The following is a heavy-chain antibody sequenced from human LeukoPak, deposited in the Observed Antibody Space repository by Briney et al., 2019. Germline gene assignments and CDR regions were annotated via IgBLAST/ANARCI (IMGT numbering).Heavy chain of an antibody. D-gene: IGHD6-13*01. CDR2: IYYSGST. V-gene: IGHV4-31*03. Sequence: SETRSLACTLSGASIGSGGYYWSWTLQHPGKGLEWIGYIYYSGSTYYNPSLKSRVTISVDTSKNQFSLKLSSVTAADTAVYCCARDYTIHSSSWYHWFDPWGQGTLVTVSS. CDR1: GASIGSGGYY. CDR3: ARDYTIHSSSWYHWFDP. J-gene: IGHJ5*02.